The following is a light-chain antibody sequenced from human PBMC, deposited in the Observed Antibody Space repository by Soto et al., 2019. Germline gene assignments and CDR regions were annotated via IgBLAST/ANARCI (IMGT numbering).Light chain of an antibody. CDR1: QSINNW. Sequence: IQMTQSPSTLSASVGDRVTITCRASQSINNWLAWYQQKPGKAPKLLIYKASNLDIGVPSRFSGSGSGTEFPLTISSLQPDDFATYYCKQNDTYWTFGQGTKVDIK. V-gene: IGKV1-5*03. CDR2: KAS. CDR3: KQNDTYWT. J-gene: IGKJ1*01.